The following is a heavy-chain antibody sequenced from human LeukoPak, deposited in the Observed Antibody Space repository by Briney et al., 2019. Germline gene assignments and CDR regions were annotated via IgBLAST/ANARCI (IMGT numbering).Heavy chain of an antibody. D-gene: IGHD4-11*01. J-gene: IGHJ4*02. CDR1: GGSISSSSFF. CDR2: INYSGST. Sequence: SETLSLTCTVSGGSISSSSFFWAWIRQPPGKGREWIGEINYSGSTNYNPSLKSRVTISVDTSKNQFSLKLSAVTAADTAVYYCARGGDDYSLAPPLDYWGQGTLVTVSS. CDR3: ARGGDDYSLAPPLDY. V-gene: IGHV4-39*07.